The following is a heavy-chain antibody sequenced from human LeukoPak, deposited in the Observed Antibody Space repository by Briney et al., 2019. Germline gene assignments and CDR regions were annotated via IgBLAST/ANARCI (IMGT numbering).Heavy chain of an antibody. Sequence: PSETLSLTCTVSGGSISSGSYYWSWIRQPAGKGLEWIGRIYTSGSTNYNPSLKSRVTISVDTSKNQFSLKLSSVTAADTAVYYCARISWGTIFGVVTVDAFDIWGQGTMVTVSS. J-gene: IGHJ3*02. CDR1: GGSISSGSYY. D-gene: IGHD3-3*01. CDR3: ARISWGTIFGVVTVDAFDI. V-gene: IGHV4-61*02. CDR2: IYTSGST.